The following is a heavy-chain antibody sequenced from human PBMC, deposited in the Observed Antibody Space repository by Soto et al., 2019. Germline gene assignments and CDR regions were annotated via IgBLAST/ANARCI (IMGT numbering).Heavy chain of an antibody. V-gene: IGHV3-30*18. CDR2: ISYDGRNK. J-gene: IGHJ6*02. CDR3: VKDGLERLRARPSDDYGMDV. D-gene: IGHD3-16*01. CDR1: GFSFSNYG. Sequence: QVQLVESGGGVVQPGRSLRLSCAASGFSFSNYGMHWVRQAPGKGLEGVALISYDGRNKYYVGSVEGRFTITRDNSKNTLELQMNSLRVEDTAVYYCVKDGLERLRARPSDDYGMDVWGQGPTVTVSS.